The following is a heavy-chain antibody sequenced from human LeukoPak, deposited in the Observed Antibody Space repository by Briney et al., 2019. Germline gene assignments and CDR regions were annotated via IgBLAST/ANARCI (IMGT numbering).Heavy chain of an antibody. Sequence: PGGSLRLSCTASGFTFGDYAMSWVRQAPGKGLEWVANIKQDGSEKYYVDSVKGRFTISRDNAKNSLYLQMNSLRAEDTAVYYCARGDQYYDFWSGYSRWGQGTLVTVSS. V-gene: IGHV3-7*01. CDR2: IKQDGSEK. CDR3: ARGDQYYDFWSGYSR. D-gene: IGHD3-3*01. CDR1: GFTFGDYA. J-gene: IGHJ4*02.